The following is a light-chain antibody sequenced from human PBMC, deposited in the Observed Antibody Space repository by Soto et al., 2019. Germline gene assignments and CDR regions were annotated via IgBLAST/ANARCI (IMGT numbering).Light chain of an antibody. CDR1: QSVSSY. CDR3: QQRSNWLPYT. Sequence: EIVLTQSPATLSLSPGERATLSCRASQSVSSYLAWYQQKPGRAPRLLIYDASNRATGIPARFSGSGSGTDFTLTISSLEPEDFAVYYCQQRSNWLPYTFGQGTKLEIK. J-gene: IGKJ2*01. CDR2: DAS. V-gene: IGKV3-11*01.